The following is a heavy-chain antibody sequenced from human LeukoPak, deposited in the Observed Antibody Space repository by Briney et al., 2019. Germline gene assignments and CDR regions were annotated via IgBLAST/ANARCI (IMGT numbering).Heavy chain of an antibody. J-gene: IGHJ4*02. CDR2: NNHSGST. CDR3: ARDWDIVVVPAANKPLDY. V-gene: IGHV4-34*01. CDR1: GFTFSSYA. Sequence: GSLRLSCAASGFTFSSYAMSWLRQPPGKGLEWIGENNHSGSTNYNPSLKSRVTISVDTSKNQFSLKLSSVTAADTAVYYCARDWDIVVVPAANKPLDYWGQGTLVTVSS. D-gene: IGHD2-2*01.